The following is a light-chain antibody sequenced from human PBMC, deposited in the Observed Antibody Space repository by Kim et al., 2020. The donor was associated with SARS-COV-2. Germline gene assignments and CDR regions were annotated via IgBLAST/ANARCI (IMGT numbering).Light chain of an antibody. CDR2: GKN. CDR3: NSRDSSDNIGV. J-gene: IGLJ3*02. CDR1: SLRSYY. Sequence: ALGQTVRITCQGDSLRSYYASWYQQKPGQAPVLVIYGKNNRPSGIPDRFSGSSSGNTASLTITGAQAEDEADYYCNSRDSSDNIGVFGGGTQLTVL. V-gene: IGLV3-19*01.